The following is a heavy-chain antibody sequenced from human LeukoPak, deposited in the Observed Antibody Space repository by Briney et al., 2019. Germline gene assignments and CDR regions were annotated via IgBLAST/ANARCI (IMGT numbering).Heavy chain of an antibody. J-gene: IGHJ3*02. D-gene: IGHD2-2*02. CDR1: GFTFSSYS. CDR3: ARDTHCSSTSCYNAFDI. Sequence: GGSLRLSCAASGFTFSSYSMNWVRQAPGKGLEWVSSTSSSSTYIYYADSLKGRFTISRDNAKNSLSLQMNSQRAEDTAVYYCARDTHCSSTSCYNAFDIWGQGTMVTVSS. V-gene: IGHV3-21*01. CDR2: TSSSSTYI.